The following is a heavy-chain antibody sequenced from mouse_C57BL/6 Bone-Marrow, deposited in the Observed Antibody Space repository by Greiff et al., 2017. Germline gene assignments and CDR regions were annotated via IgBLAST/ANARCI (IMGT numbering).Heavy chain of an antibody. CDR2: IWSGGST. CDR3: ARNIHYDGSSYWYVDV. V-gene: IGHV2-2*01. J-gene: IGHJ1*03. Sequence: VQLQQSGPGLVQPSQSLSITCTVSGFSLTSYGVHWVRQSPGKGLEWLGVIWSGGSTDYNAAFISRLSISKDNSKSQVFFKMNSLQADDTAIYYCARNIHYDGSSYWYVDVWGTGTTVTVSS. CDR1: GFSLTSYG. D-gene: IGHD1-1*01.